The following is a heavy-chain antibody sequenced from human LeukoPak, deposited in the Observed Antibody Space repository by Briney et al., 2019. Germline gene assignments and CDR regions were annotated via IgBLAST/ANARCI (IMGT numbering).Heavy chain of an antibody. V-gene: IGHV5-51*01. D-gene: IGHD2-2*01. CDR2: IYPGDSDT. CDR3: TVVPEDYYYGMDV. Sequence: GESLKISCKGSGYSFTSYWIGWVRQMPGKGLEWMGIIYPGDSDTRYSSSFQGQVTISADKSISTAYLQWSSLKASDTAMYYCTVVPEDYYYGMDVWGQGTTVTVSS. CDR1: GYSFTSYW. J-gene: IGHJ6*02.